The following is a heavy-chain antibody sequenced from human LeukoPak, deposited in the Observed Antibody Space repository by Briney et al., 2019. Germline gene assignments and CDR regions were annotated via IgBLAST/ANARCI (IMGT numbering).Heavy chain of an antibody. CDR1: GFTFSSYS. CDR3: ATAPLWFGEPHDYFDY. V-gene: IGHV3-21*01. CDR2: ISSSSSYI. J-gene: IGHJ4*02. Sequence: PGGSLRLSCAASGFTFSSYSMNWVRQAPGKGLEWVSSISSSSSYIYYADSVKGRFTISRDNSKNTLYLQMNSLRAEDTAVYYCATAPLWFGEPHDYFDYWGQGTLVTVSS. D-gene: IGHD3-10*01.